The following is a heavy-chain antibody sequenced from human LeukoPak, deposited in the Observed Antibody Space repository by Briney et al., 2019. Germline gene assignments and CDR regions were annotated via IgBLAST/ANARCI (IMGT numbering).Heavy chain of an antibody. CDR1: VYTFTSYY. Sequence: GASVKVSCKSSVYTFTSYYMYWGRQAPGQGLGWMGIINPSGGSTSYAQKFQGRVTMTRDTSTSTVYMELSSLRSEDTAVYYCAVGSGMVRGTVDYWGQGTLVTVSS. D-gene: IGHD3-10*01. J-gene: IGHJ4*02. CDR3: AVGSGMVRGTVDY. V-gene: IGHV1-46*01. CDR2: INPSGGST.